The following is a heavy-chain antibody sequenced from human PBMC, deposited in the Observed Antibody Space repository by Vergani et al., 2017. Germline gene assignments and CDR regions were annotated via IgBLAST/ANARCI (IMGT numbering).Heavy chain of an antibody. CDR3: ARIRHGSGSYFAFDI. CDR2: IDWDDDK. Sequence: QVTLRESGPALVKPTQTLPLTCTFSGFSLSTSGMCVSWIRQPPGKALEWLALIDWDDDKYYSTSLKTRLTISKDTSKNQVVLTMTNMDPVDTATYYCARIRHGSGSYFAFDIWGQGTMVTVSS. D-gene: IGHD3-10*01. CDR1: GFSLSTSGMC. J-gene: IGHJ3*02. V-gene: IGHV2-70*01.